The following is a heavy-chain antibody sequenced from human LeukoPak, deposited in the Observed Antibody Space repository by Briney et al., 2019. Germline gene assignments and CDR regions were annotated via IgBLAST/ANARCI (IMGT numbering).Heavy chain of an antibody. CDR2: IYPGDSDT. CDR3: ACRKYYSTWSDP. CDR1: GYRFTSYW. V-gene: IGHV5-51*01. D-gene: IGHD3-10*01. J-gene: IGHJ5*02. Sequence: GESLKISCKGSGYRFTSYWIGWVRQMPGKGLEWMGMIYPGDSDTIYSPSFQGQATISADKSINTAYLQWSSLKASDTAIYYCACRKYYSTWSDPWGQGTLVTVSS.